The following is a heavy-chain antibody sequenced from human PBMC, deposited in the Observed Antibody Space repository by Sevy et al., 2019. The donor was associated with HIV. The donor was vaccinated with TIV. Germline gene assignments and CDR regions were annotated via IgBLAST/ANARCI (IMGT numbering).Heavy chain of an antibody. V-gene: IGHV3-7*03. CDR3: ARDGDIVATIGGDY. CDR2: IKQDGSDK. D-gene: IGHD5-12*01. J-gene: IGHJ4*02. Sequence: GGSLRLSCAASGFTFSSYWMSWVRQAPGKGLEWVANIKQDGSDKYYVDSVKGRFTISRDNAKNSLYLQMNSLRAEDTAVYYCARDGDIVATIGGDYWGQGTLVTVSS. CDR1: GFTFSSYW.